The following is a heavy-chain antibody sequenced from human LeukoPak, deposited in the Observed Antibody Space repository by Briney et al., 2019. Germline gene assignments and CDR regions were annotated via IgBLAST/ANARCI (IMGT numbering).Heavy chain of an antibody. Sequence: GGSLRLSCAASGFTFDDYAMHWVRQAPGRGLEWVSGISWNSGSVGYVDSVKGRFTISRDNVKNSLYLQMNSLRAEDMALYYCAKGFSSGWYLGPGDHWGQGTLVTVSS. D-gene: IGHD6-19*01. CDR2: ISWNSGSV. CDR1: GFTFDDYA. CDR3: AKGFSSGWYLGPGDH. J-gene: IGHJ4*02. V-gene: IGHV3-9*03.